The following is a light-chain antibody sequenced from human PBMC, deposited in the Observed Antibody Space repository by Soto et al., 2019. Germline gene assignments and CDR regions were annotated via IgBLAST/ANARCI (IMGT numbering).Light chain of an antibody. CDR1: QDISDF. CDR3: QQYDDLPT. CDR2: EAS. J-gene: IGKJ1*01. Sequence: DIPLTQSPSSLSASVGDRVTITCQASQDISDFLNWYQQKPGKAPTLVIYEASNLEKGVPSRFSGSGFGTDFAFTITSLQPEDIATYYCQQYDDLPTFGQGTKLEIK. V-gene: IGKV1-33*01.